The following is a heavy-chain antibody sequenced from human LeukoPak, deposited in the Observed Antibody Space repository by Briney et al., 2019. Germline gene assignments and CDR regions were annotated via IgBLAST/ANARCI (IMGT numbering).Heavy chain of an antibody. V-gene: IGHV3-30*18. CDR3: AKSLTGYCSN. CDR2: ISYDGSNK. D-gene: IGHD3-9*01. J-gene: IGHJ4*02. CDR1: GFTFSSYG. Sequence: GGSLRLSCAASGFTFSSYGMHWVRQAPGKGLEWVAVISYDGSNKYYADSVKGRFTISRGNSKNTLYLQMNSLRAEDTAVYYCAKSLTGYCSNWGQGTLVTVSS.